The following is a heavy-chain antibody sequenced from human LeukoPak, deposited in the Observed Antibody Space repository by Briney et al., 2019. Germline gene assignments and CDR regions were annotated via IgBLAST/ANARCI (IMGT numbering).Heavy chain of an antibody. CDR3: ARSGDYLATYYYGMDV. CDR1: GYTFTGYY. J-gene: IGHJ6*02. V-gene: IGHV1-2*02. D-gene: IGHD2-21*02. Sequence: ASVKVSCKASGYTFTGYYMHWVRQAPGQGLEWMGWINPNSGGTNYAQTFQGRVTMTRDTSISTAYMELSRLRSDDTAVYYCARSGDYLATYYYGMDVWGQGTTVTVSS. CDR2: INPNSGGT.